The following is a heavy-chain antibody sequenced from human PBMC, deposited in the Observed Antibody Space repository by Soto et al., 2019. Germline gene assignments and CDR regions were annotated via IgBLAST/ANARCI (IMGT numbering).Heavy chain of an antibody. CDR1: GYTFTSYA. CDR2: INAGNGNT. J-gene: IGHJ4*02. V-gene: IGHV1-3*01. CDR3: AREPNYFDY. Sequence: GASVKVSCKASGYTFTSYAMHWVRQAPGQRLEWMGWINAGNGNTKYSQKFQGRVTITTDTSTSTAYMELRGLRSDDTAVYYCAREPNYFDYWGQGTLVTVSS.